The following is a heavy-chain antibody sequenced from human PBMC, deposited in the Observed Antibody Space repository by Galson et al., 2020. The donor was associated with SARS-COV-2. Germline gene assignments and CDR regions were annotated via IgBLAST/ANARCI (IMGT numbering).Heavy chain of an antibody. CDR3: ARCDTSGYFGRTCDI. J-gene: IGHJ3*02. D-gene: IGHD3-22*01. CDR2: IFPMFDTT. V-gene: IGHV1-69*06. CDR1: GGTFSNYA. Sequence: ASVKVSCKASGGTFSNYAISWVRQDPGQGLEWMGRIFPMFDTTNYAQRFQGRVTISADKSTSTAYMDLSSLRSEDTAVYYCARCDTSGYFGRTCDIWGQGTMIT.